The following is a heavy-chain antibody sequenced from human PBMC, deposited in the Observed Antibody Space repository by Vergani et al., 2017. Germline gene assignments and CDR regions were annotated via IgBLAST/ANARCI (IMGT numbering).Heavy chain of an antibody. CDR3: VKHSSILSRRGDLHH. CDR2: ISGTAGSP. J-gene: IGHJ1*01. CDR1: GFPYNQYG. Sequence: EVKVLESGGGLVQPGGSLRLFCAGSGFPYNQYGMSWGRQAPGRGLDWVSSISGTAGSPMYAESVKGRFTVSRDNSKNTVYLQMNDLRVDDTAVYYCVKHSSILSRRGDLHHWGQGTLVTVSS. D-gene: IGHD2-21*01. V-gene: IGHV3-23*01.